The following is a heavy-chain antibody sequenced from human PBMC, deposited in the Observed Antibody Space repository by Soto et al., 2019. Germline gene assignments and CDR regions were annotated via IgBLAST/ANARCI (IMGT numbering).Heavy chain of an antibody. D-gene: IGHD4-17*01. J-gene: IGHJ6*04. CDR1: GGSISSSSYY. CDR3: AVIYGDYRYYYYGMDV. V-gene: IGHV4-39*01. CDR2: IYYSGST. Sequence: PSETLSLTCTVSGGSISSSSYYWGWIRQPPGKGLEWIGSIYYSGSTYYNPSLKSRVTISVDTSKNQFSLKLSSVTAADTAVYYCAVIYGDYRYYYYGMDVWGKGTTVT.